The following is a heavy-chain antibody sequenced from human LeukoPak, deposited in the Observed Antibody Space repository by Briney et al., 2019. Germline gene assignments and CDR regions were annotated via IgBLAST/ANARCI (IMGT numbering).Heavy chain of an antibody. CDR1: GYTFTGYY. V-gene: IGHV1-2*02. Sequence: ASVKVSCKASGYTFTGYYMHWVRQAPGQGPEWMGWINPNSGGTNYAQKFQGRVTMTRDTSISTAYMELSRLRSDDTAVYYCARVTVGAFDAFDIWGQGTMVTVSS. J-gene: IGHJ3*02. CDR2: INPNSGGT. CDR3: ARVTVGAFDAFDI. D-gene: IGHD1-26*01.